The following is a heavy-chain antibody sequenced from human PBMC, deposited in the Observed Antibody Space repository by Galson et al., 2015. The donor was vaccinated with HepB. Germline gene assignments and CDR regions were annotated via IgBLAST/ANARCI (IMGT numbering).Heavy chain of an antibody. V-gene: IGHV3-23*01. CDR2: ISGSGGST. J-gene: IGHJ4*02. D-gene: IGHD2-2*01. CDR3: AKSVFGGTSCPDY. CDR1: GFTFSSYA. Sequence: SLRLSCAASGFTFSSYAMSWVRQAPGKGPEWVSAISGSGGSTYYADSVKGRFTISRDNSKNTLYLQMNSPRAEDTAVYYCAKSVFGGTSCPDYWGQGTLVTVSS.